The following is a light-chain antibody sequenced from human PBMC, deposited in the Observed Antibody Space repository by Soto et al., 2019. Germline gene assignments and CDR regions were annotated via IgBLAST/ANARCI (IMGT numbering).Light chain of an antibody. CDR2: GNS. J-gene: IGLJ1*01. V-gene: IGLV1-40*01. CDR1: SSNIGAHYD. Sequence: QSALTQPPSVSGAPGQRVTISCTGSSSNIGAHYDVHWYQQLPGTAPKLLIYGNSNRPSGVPDRFSGSKSGTSASLAITGLQAEDEGDYYCQSYDSTLSARYVFGTGTKVTVL. CDR3: QSYDSTLSARYV.